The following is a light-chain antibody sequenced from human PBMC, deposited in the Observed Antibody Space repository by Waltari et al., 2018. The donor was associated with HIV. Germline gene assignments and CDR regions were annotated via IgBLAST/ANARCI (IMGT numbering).Light chain of an antibody. CDR2: KAS. CDR1: QSISSW. V-gene: IGKV1-5*03. J-gene: IGKJ1*01. Sequence: DIHMTQSPSTLSASVGDRVTITCRASQSISSWLAWYQPKPGKAPKLLIYKASSLESGGPSRFIGSGSGTGFTLTVSSLQPDDFATYYCQQYNSYPWTFGQGTKVEIK. CDR3: QQYNSYPWT.